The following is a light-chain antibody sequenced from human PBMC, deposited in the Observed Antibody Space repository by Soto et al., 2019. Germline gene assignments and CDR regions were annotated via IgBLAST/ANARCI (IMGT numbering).Light chain of an antibody. CDR1: QSLVYSNGDTS. Sequence: DVVMTQSPLSLPVTLGQPASISCRSSQSLVYSNGDTSWNWFQQRPGQSPRRLVYKVSNRDSGVPDRFSGSASATYFTLKIKRVEDEDVGVYFCMQGTHWPPTFGQGTKVEIK. CDR2: KVS. J-gene: IGKJ1*01. V-gene: IGKV2-30*01. CDR3: MQGTHWPPT.